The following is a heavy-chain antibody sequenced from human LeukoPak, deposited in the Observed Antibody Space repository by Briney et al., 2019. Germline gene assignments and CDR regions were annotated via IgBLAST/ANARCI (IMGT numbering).Heavy chain of an antibody. V-gene: IGHV3-53*01. CDR2: VYTDGNI. D-gene: IGHD3-10*01. J-gene: IGHJ4*02. Sequence: GGSLRLSCVASGFTFSSSTMNWVRQAPGKGLEWVSVVYTDGNIYYADSVKGRFTISKDNSKNTVDLLMNSVRAEDTALYYCAKGKFGDPLNYWGQGTLVTVSS. CDR1: GFTFSSST. CDR3: AKGKFGDPLNY.